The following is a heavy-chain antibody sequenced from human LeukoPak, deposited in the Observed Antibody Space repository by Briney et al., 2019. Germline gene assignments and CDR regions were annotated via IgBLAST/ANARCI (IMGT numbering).Heavy chain of an antibody. V-gene: IGHV3-66*01. D-gene: IGHD3-22*01. J-gene: IGHJ4*02. CDR2: IYSGGST. Sequence: GSLRLSCAASGFTVSSNYMSWVRQAPGKGLEWVSVIYSGGSTYYADSVKGRFTISRDNSKNTLYLQMNSLRAEDTAVYYCARVTGYMIEDYFDYWGQGTLVTVSS. CDR3: ARVTGYMIEDYFDY. CDR1: GFTVSSNY.